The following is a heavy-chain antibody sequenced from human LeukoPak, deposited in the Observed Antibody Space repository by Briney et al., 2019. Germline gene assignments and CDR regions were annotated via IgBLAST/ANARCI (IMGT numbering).Heavy chain of an antibody. CDR3: AKGRVSDC. CDR2: ISYDGSNE. D-gene: IGHD5/OR15-5a*01. V-gene: IGHV3-30*18. CDR1: GFTFSAYG. Sequence: GGSLRLSCAASGFTFSAYGMHWVRQAPGKGLEWVAVISYDGSNEYFADSVKGRFTISRDNSKNTLYLQMNSLRAEDTAMYYCAKGRVSDCWGQGTLVTVSS. J-gene: IGHJ4*02.